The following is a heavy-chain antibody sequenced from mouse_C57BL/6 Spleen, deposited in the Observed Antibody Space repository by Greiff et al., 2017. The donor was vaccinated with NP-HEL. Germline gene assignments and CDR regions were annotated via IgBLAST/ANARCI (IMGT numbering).Heavy chain of an antibody. CDR3: ATPKYSNYEGAWFAY. D-gene: IGHD2-5*01. Sequence: QVQLQQPGAELVKPGASVKLSCKASGYTFTSYWMHWVKQRPGQGLEWIGMIHPNSGSTNYNEKFKSKATLTVDKSSSTAYMQLSSLTSEDSAVYYCATPKYSNYEGAWFAYWGQGTLVTVSA. J-gene: IGHJ3*01. V-gene: IGHV1-64*01. CDR1: GYTFTSYW. CDR2: IHPNSGST.